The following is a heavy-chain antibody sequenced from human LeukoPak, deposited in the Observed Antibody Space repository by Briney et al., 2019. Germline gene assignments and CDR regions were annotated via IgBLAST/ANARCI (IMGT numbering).Heavy chain of an antibody. Sequence: SETLSLTCAVYGGSFSGYYWSWIRQPPGKGLEWIGEINHSGSTNYNPSLKSRVTISVDTSKNQFSLKLSSVTAAGTAVYYCAREIRYDFWSGYSYYFDYWGQGTLVTVS. D-gene: IGHD3-3*01. V-gene: IGHV4-34*01. CDR3: AREIRYDFWSGYSYYFDY. J-gene: IGHJ4*02. CDR2: INHSGST. CDR1: GGSFSGYY.